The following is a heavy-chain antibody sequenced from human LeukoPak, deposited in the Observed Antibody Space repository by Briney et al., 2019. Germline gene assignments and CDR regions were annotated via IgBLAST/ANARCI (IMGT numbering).Heavy chain of an antibody. D-gene: IGHD3-9*01. J-gene: IGHJ4*02. CDR2: INPNSGGT. CDR1: GYTFTGCY. CDR3: ARGIRYFDWLSGLPDY. V-gene: IGHV1-2*02. Sequence: GASVKVSCKASGYTFTGCYMHWVRQAPGQGLEWMGWINPNSGGTNYAQKFQGRVTMTRDTSISTAYMELSRLRSDDTAVYYCARGIRYFDWLSGLPDYWGQGTLVTVSS.